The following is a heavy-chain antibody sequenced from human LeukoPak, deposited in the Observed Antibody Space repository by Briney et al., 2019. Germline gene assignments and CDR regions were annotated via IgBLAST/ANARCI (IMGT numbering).Heavy chain of an antibody. CDR1: GFTFSSYG. D-gene: IGHD2-2*01. Sequence: GGSLRLSCVASGFTFSSYGMHWVRQAPGKGLEWVAVIYYGGSIEYYADSVKGRFTISRDNSKNTLYLQMNSLRAEDTAVYYCAKAKGYCSSTSCQEGYFDYWGQGTLVTVSS. CDR3: AKAKGYCSSTSCQEGYFDY. J-gene: IGHJ4*02. V-gene: IGHV3-30*18. CDR2: IYYGGSIE.